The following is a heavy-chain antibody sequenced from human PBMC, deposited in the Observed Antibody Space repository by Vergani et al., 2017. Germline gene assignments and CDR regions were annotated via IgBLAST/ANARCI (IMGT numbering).Heavy chain of an antibody. CDR2: IIPIFGTA. CDR1: GGTFSRYA. CDR3: ARSGGRCSGGSCSVGY. V-gene: IGHV1-69*01. D-gene: IGHD2-15*01. Sequence: QVQLVQSGAEVKKPGSSVKVSCKASGGTFSRYAISWVRQAPGQGLEWMGGIIPIFGTANYAQKCQGRVTITADESTSTAYMELSSLRSEDTAVYYCARSGGRCSGGSCSVGYWGQGTLVTVSS. J-gene: IGHJ4*02.